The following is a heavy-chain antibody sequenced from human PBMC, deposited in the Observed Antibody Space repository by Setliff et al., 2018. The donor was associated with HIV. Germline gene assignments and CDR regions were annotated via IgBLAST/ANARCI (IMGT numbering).Heavy chain of an antibody. CDR2: IYYSGFT. CDR1: GGSISTYY. D-gene: IGHD2-15*01. J-gene: IGHJ4*02. V-gene: IGHV4-59*01. CDR3: ARRIGGYPYYFDY. Sequence: TLSLTCTVSGGSISTYYWSWIRQPPGKGLEWIGYIYYSGFTSNNPSLKSRVTISLDTSKNQFSLKLSSVTAADTAVYYCARRIGGYPYYFDYWGQGTLVTVSS.